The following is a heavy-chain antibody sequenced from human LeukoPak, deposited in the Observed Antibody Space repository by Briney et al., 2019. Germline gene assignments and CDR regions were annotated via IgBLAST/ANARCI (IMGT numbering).Heavy chain of an antibody. J-gene: IGHJ5*02. Sequence: GGSLRLSCAASGFTFSSYGMHWVRQAPGKGLEWVVVIWYDGSNKYYADSVKDRFTISRDNSKNTLYLQMNSLRAEDTAVYYCARDYAVARYNWFDPWGQGTLVSVSS. CDR2: IWYDGSNK. D-gene: IGHD2-15*01. V-gene: IGHV3-33*01. CDR1: GFTFSSYG. CDR3: ARDYAVARYNWFDP.